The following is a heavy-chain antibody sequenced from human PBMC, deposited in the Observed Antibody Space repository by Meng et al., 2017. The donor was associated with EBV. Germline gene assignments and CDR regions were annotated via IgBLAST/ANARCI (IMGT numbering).Heavy chain of an antibody. J-gene: IGHJ4*02. D-gene: IGHD1/OR15-1a*01. V-gene: IGHV1-46*01. Sequence: QGQLVQSGAGVKKPGASLKVSCKASGYTFTSYYLHWGRQAPGQGLEWMGIIIPAGGNTNYAQKFRGRFTMTRDTSTSTVYMDLSILTSEDTAVYYCVRELVGGTFDYWGQGTLVTVSS. CDR3: VRELVGGTFDY. CDR1: GYTFTSYY. CDR2: IIPAGGNT.